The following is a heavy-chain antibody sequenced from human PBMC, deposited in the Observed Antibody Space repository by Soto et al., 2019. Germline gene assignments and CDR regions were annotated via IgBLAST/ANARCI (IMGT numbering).Heavy chain of an antibody. J-gene: IGHJ6*02. CDR2: ISAYNGNT. CDR3: ARDTLLWFGELSTPYSYGMDV. V-gene: IGHV1-18*01. Sequence: ASVKVSCKASGYTFTSYGISWVRQAPGQGLEWMGWISAYNGNTNYAQKLQGRVTMTTDTSTSTAYMELRSLRSDDTAVYYCARDTLLWFGELSTPYSYGMDVWGQGTTVTVSS. D-gene: IGHD3-10*01. CDR1: GYTFTSYG.